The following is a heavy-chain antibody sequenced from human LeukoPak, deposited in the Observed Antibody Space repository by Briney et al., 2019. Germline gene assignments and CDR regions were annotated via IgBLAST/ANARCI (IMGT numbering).Heavy chain of an antibody. CDR2: IKQDGSEK. D-gene: IGHD6-13*01. Sequence: PGGSLRLSCAASGFTFSSYWMSWVRQAPGKGLEWVANIKQDGSEKNYVDSVKGRFTISRDNAKNSLYLQMNSLRAEDTAVYYCARDFIAAAGSEIYYFDYWGQGTLVTVSS. J-gene: IGHJ4*02. CDR1: GFTFSSYW. CDR3: ARDFIAAAGSEIYYFDY. V-gene: IGHV3-7*01.